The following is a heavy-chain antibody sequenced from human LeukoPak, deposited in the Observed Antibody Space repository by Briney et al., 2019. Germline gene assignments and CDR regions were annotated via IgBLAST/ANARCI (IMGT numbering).Heavy chain of an antibody. CDR2: MYTSGST. J-gene: IGHJ6*02. Sequence: PSETLSLTCTVSDGSISGHYWSWIRQPPGKGLEWIGRMYTSGSTNYNPSLKSRVTISVGTSKNQFSLKLSSVTAADTAVYYCAGRGYCSSTSCPTYYYYGMDVWGQGTTVTVSS. CDR1: DGSISGHY. D-gene: IGHD2-2*01. CDR3: AGRGYCSSTSCPTYYYYGMDV. V-gene: IGHV4-4*08.